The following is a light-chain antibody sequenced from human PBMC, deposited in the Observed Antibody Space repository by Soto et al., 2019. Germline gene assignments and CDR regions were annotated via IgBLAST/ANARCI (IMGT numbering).Light chain of an antibody. CDR3: TSYTSDITYV. CDR1: STDVGRYNY. CDR2: DVS. Sequence: QSALAQPASVSGSPGQSITISCTGTSTDVGRYNYVSWYQQHPGKAPKLMVYDVSNRPSRVSNRFSGSKSGITASLTISGLQAEDEADYYCTSYTSDITYVFGTGTKVTVL. J-gene: IGLJ1*01. V-gene: IGLV2-14*01.